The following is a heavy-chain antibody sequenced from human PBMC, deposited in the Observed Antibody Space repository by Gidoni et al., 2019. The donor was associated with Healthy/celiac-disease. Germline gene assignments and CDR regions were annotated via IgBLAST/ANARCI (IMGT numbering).Heavy chain of an antibody. Sequence: QVQLVQSGAEVKKPGSSVKVSCKASGGTVSSYAISWVRQAPGQGLEWMGRIIPILGIANYAQKFQGRVTMTADKSTSTAYMELSSLRYEDTAVYYCARSLYSSRVEYFQHWGQGTLVTVSS. J-gene: IGHJ1*01. CDR2: IIPILGIA. D-gene: IGHD6-13*01. CDR3: ARSLYSSRVEYFQH. V-gene: IGHV1-69*04. CDR1: GGTVSSYA.